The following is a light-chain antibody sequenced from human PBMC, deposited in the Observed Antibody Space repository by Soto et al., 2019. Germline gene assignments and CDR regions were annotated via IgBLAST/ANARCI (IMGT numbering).Light chain of an antibody. CDR2: DVN. CDR1: SSDIGAYNF. J-gene: IGLJ2*01. Sequence: QSALTQPASVSGSPGQSITISCTGISSDIGAYNFVYWYQQHPGKAPKLMLYDVNIRPSGVSNRFSGSKSGNTASLTISGLQAEDEADYYCTSWTTSTTMIFGGGTKLTVL. CDR3: TSWTTSTTMI. V-gene: IGLV2-14*03.